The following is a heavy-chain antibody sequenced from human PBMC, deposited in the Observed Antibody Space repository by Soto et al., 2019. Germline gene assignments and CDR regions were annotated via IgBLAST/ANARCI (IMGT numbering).Heavy chain of an antibody. D-gene: IGHD6-19*01. Sequence: EVQLLESGGGLVQPGGSLRLSCAASGFTFNTYAMTWVRQAPGKGLECVSGISGSGGITFYTDSVKGRFTISRDNSKNTLYVQMNSLRAEDKAVYYCAKDRDSSGWYNEYWGQGTLVTVSS. V-gene: IGHV3-23*01. J-gene: IGHJ4*02. CDR1: GFTFNTYA. CDR2: ISGSGGIT. CDR3: AKDRDSSGWYNEY.